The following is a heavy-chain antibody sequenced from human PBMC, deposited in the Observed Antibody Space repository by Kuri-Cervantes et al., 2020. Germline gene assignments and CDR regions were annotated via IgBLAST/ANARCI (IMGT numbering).Heavy chain of an antibody. CDR3: ARGLMRKDITMVRGVIAY. V-gene: IGHV1-8*02. J-gene: IGHJ4*02. CDR1: GYTFTSYA. CDR2: MNPNSGNT. D-gene: IGHD3-10*01. Sequence: ASVKVSCKASGYTFTSYAMHWVRQAPGQRLEWMGWMNPNSGNTGYAQKFQGRVTMTRNTSISTAYMELSSLRSEDTAVYYCARGLMRKDITMVRGVIAYWGQGTLVTVSS.